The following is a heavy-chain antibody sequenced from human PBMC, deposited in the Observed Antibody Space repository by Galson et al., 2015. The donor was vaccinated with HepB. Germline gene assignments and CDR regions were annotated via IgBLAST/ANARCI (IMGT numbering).Heavy chain of an antibody. CDR1: GFTFSGSA. Sequence: SLRLSYAASGFTFSGSAIHWVRQASGKGPEWVGRISSRSNNYATSYVPSLGGRFTNSRDDSKNMAYLHMRSLKPEDTAVYYCARLGDFSGYSSRWGQGTLVTVSS. CDR2: ISSRSNNYAT. J-gene: IGHJ4*02. CDR3: ARLGDFSGYSSR. D-gene: IGHD5-12*01. V-gene: IGHV3-73*01.